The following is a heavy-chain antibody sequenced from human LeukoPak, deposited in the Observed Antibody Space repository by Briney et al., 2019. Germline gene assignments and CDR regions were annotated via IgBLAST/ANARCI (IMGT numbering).Heavy chain of an antibody. CDR2: IYSGGST. V-gene: IGHV3-53*01. D-gene: IGHD3-22*01. CDR1: GFTVSSNY. CDR3: ARGRSSGYFDY. J-gene: IGHJ4*02. Sequence: GGSLRLSCAASGFTVSSNYMSWVRQAPGRGLEWVSVIYSGGSTYYADSVKGRFTISRDNSKNTLYLQMNSLRAEDTAVYYCARGRSSGYFDYWGQGTLVTVSS.